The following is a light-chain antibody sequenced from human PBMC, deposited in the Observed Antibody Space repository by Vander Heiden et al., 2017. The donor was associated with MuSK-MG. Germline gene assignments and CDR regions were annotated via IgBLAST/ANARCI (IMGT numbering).Light chain of an antibody. CDR3: QTSDSSGSMAV. CDR2: NDL. V-gene: IGLV3-25*03. Sequence: SSELTQPPSVSVSPGQTATITCSGDQLSKQYVYWYQQKPGQAPVLGIFNDLERPSGIPERFSGSGSGTTVTLTISGVLAEDEADYYCQTSDSSGSMAVFGPGTRVTVL. CDR1: QLSKQY. J-gene: IGLJ1*01.